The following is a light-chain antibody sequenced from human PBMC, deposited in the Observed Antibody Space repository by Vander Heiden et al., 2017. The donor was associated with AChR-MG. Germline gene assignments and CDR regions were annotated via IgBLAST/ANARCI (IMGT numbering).Light chain of an antibody. J-gene: IGKJ2*03. CDR3: QQDKSYPYS. CDR2: KAS. CDR1: QRISSW. V-gene: IGKV1-5*03. Sequence: IQTTPPPSTLSASVGDRVTITCRASQRISSWLAWYQQKPGKAPKLLIYKASSLETGVPSRFSGSGSGTEFTLTISSLQPDDSATYYCQQDKSYPYSFGQGTKLEIK.